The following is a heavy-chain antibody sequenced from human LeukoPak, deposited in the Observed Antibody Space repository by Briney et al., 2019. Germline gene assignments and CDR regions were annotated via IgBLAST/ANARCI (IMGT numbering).Heavy chain of an antibody. D-gene: IGHD3-10*01. CDR2: IKLVVSEA. Sequence: GGSLRLSCAASGFTFSSYWMTWVSQAPGKGLEWVVTIKLVVSEAYYVDSVRGRFSISRGKTKKSLYLRMACLRAEETAVYYCARKGNAFDFWGQGTMVTVSS. J-gene: IGHJ3*01. CDR1: GFTFSSYW. CDR3: ARKGNAFDF. V-gene: IGHV3-7*01.